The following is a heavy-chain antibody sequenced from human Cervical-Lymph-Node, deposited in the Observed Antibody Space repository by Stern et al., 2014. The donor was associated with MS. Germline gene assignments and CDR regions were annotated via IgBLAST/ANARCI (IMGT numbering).Heavy chain of an antibody. CDR3: ARGGSYYVVFDP. CDR2: IFTSGDT. V-gene: IGHV4-61*02. D-gene: IGHD1-26*01. J-gene: IGHJ5*02. CDR1: GASIGSGTYY. Sequence: QLQLQESGPGLVKPSQTLSLTCTVSGASIGSGTYYWSWIRQPAGKGLEWIGRIFTSGDTDYNSSLKGRVTISMDTPKNHFSLKLSSVTAADTALYYCARGGSYYVVFDPWGQGAQVTVSS.